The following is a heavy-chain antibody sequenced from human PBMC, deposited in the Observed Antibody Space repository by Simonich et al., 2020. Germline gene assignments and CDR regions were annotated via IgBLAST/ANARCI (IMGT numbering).Heavy chain of an antibody. CDR1: GGSISSSSYY. J-gene: IGHJ3*02. Sequence: QLQLQESGPGLVKPSETLSLTCTVSGGSISSSSYYWGWIRQPPGKGLEWIGSIYYSGSTYSNPALKCLVTISVDTSKNQVSLKLSSVTSADTAVYYCARHAGFAFDIWGQGTMVTVSS. D-gene: IGHD6-13*01. CDR3: ARHAGFAFDI. CDR2: IYYSGST. V-gene: IGHV4-39*01.